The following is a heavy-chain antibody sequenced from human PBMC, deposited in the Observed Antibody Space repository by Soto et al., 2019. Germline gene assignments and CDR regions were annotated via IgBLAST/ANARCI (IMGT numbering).Heavy chain of an antibody. D-gene: IGHD3-22*01. J-gene: IGHJ6*02. CDR3: AREGGYPSFGYYGMDV. V-gene: IGHV4-31*03. CDR1: GGSISSGGYY. Sequence: QVQLQESGPGLVKPSQTLSLTCTVSGGSISSGGYYWSWIRQHPGKGLEWIGYIYYSGSTYYNPSLKSRVTISXXTXKXXFSLKLSSVTAADTAVYYCAREGGYPSFGYYGMDVWGQGTTVTVSS. CDR2: IYYSGST.